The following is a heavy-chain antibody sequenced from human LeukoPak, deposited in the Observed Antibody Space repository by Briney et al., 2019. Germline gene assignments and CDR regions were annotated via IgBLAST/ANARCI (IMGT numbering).Heavy chain of an antibody. CDR3: AKDPPAITMIVVD. V-gene: IGHV3-23*01. D-gene: IGHD3-22*01. CDR2: ISGSGGST. J-gene: IGHJ4*02. Sequence: PRGSLRLSCAASGFTSSSYAMSWVRPAPGEGLEWVSAISGSGGSTYYADSVKGRFTISRDNSKNALYLQMDSLRSEETAVYYCAKDPPAITMIVVDWGQGTLVTVSS. CDR1: GFTSSSYA.